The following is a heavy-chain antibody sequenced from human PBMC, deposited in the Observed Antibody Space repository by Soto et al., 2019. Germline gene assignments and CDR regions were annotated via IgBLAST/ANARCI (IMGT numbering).Heavy chain of an antibody. Sequence: GGSLRLSCAASGFTFSSYWMHWVRQAPGKGLVWVSRINSDGSSTSYADSVKGRFTISRDNAKNTLYLQMNSLRAEDTAVYYCARANYGSGSYWSFYYYGMDVWGQGTTVTVSS. D-gene: IGHD3-10*01. V-gene: IGHV3-74*01. CDR2: INSDGSST. J-gene: IGHJ6*02. CDR3: ARANYGSGSYWSFYYYGMDV. CDR1: GFTFSSYW.